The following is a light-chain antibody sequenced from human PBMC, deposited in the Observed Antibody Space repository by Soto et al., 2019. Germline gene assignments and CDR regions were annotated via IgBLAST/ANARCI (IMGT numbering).Light chain of an antibody. CDR1: QSVTSSY. J-gene: IGKJ1*01. CDR3: QQYGSSPWP. V-gene: IGKV3-20*01. Sequence: EIVLTQSPGTLSLSPGERATLSCRASQSVTSSYLAWYQQKPGQAPRLLIYGASSRATGIPDRFSGSGSETDFTLTISRLEPEDFAVYYCQQYGSSPWPFGQGTKVDIK. CDR2: GAS.